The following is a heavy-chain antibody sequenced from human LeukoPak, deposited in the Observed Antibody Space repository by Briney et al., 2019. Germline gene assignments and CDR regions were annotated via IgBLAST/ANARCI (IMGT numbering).Heavy chain of an antibody. D-gene: IGHD3-10*01. V-gene: IGHV1-69*06. CDR1: GYTFTGYY. Sequence: SVKVSCKASGYTFTGYYMHWVRQAPGQGLEWMGGIIPIFGTANYAQKFQGRVTITADKSTSTAYMELSSLRSEDTAVYYCARDKGPSYGSGSYWWYWGQGTLVTVSS. CDR2: IIPIFGTA. J-gene: IGHJ4*02. CDR3: ARDKGPSYGSGSYWWY.